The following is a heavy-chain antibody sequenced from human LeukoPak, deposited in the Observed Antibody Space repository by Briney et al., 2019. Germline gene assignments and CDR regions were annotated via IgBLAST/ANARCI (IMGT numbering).Heavy chain of an antibody. Sequence: PGGSLRLSCAASGFTFSSYSMYWVRQAPGKGLEWVSYIISSSSTIYYADSVKGRFTISRDNAKNSLYLQMNSLRAEDTAVYYCARDSRGSAYDFWSGYLVYWGQGTLVTVSS. CDR1: GFTFSSYS. J-gene: IGHJ4*02. CDR2: IISSSSTI. V-gene: IGHV3-48*01. CDR3: ARDSRGSAYDFWSGYLVY. D-gene: IGHD3-3*01.